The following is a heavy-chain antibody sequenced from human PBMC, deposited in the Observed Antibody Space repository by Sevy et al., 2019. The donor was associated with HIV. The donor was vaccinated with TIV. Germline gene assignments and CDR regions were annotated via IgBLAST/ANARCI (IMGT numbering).Heavy chain of an antibody. D-gene: IGHD1-1*01. CDR1: GGSISSSYY. J-gene: IGHJ6*02. CDR2: IYYTGST. CDR3: AKLETVYYYGMDV. V-gene: IGHV4-39*01. Sequence: SETLSLTCNVSGGSISSSYYWGWIRQPPGKGLEWIGSIYYTGSTYYKTSLKSRITVTVDRSKNQLSLRLTTVTAADTAVYYCAKLETVYYYGMDVWGQRIMVTVSS.